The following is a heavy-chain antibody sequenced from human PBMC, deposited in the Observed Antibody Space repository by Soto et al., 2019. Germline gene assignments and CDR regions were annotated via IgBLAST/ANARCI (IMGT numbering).Heavy chain of an antibody. CDR1: GFTFSRNT. J-gene: IGHJ6*02. Sequence: GSLRLSCVTSGFTFSRNTMNWVRQAPGKGLEWVASITSSGSYVYYADPVKGRFSASRDNAKNSLSLQMDSLRPDDTAIYFCVKDEGIEAMDVWGQGTTVTVSS. CDR2: ITSSGSYV. CDR3: VKDEGIEAMDV. V-gene: IGHV3-21*01. D-gene: IGHD3-3*02.